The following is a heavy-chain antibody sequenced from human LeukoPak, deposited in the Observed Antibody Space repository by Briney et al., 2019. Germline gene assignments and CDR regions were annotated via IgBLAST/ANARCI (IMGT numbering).Heavy chain of an antibody. D-gene: IGHD2-21*01. CDR2: ISSSSSTI. Sequence: GGSLRLSCAASGFTFSSYTMNWVRQAPGKGLEWVSYISSSSSTIYYADSVKGRFTISRDNAKNSLYLQMNSLRAEETAVYYCAREWGTYCGGDCHLDYWGQGTLVTVSS. J-gene: IGHJ4*02. CDR3: AREWGTYCGGDCHLDY. CDR1: GFTFSSYT. V-gene: IGHV3-48*01.